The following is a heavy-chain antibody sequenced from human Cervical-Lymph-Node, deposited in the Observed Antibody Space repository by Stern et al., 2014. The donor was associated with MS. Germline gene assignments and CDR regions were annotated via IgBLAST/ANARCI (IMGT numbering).Heavy chain of an antibody. D-gene: IGHD2-2*01. CDR1: GDTFISYS. V-gene: IGHV1-69*01. CDR2: ITPLFGTT. CDR3: ARGGVVPADTTWFDP. Sequence: VQLVESGAEVKRPGSSVKVSCKASGDTFISYSFSWGRQAPGQGLEWMGGITPLFGTTIDAQQLQGRVTITAYESSSTVFLELTSLTSQDTAVYYCARGGVVPADTTWFDPWGQGTPVTVSS. J-gene: IGHJ5*02.